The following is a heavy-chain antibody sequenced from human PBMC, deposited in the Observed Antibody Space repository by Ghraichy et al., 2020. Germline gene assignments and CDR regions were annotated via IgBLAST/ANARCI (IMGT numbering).Heavy chain of an antibody. CDR3: ARDKNGYSYGYLSYYYGMDV. V-gene: IGHV1-69*13. CDR1: GGTFSSYA. Sequence: SVKVSCKASGGTFSSYAISWVRQAPGQGLEWMGGIIPIFGTANYAQKFQGRVTITADESTSTAHMELSSLRSEDTAVYYCARDKNGYSYGYLSYYYGMDVWGQGTTVTVSS. D-gene: IGHD5-18*01. CDR2: IIPIFGTA. J-gene: IGHJ6*02.